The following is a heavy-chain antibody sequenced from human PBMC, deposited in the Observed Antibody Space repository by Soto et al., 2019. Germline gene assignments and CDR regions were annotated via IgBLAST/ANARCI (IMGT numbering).Heavy chain of an antibody. V-gene: IGHV4-4*02. J-gene: IGHJ4*02. D-gene: IGHD3-22*01. CDR1: GDSFSSSNW. CDR2: ILHTGHT. CDR3: ARSPRRVDGKWFFDY. Sequence: QVQLQESGPGLVEPSGTLSLTCGVSGDSFSSSNWWTWIRQPPGKGLEWIGDILHTGHTDYSPSLRSRITISIDQSKKEFSLHLTSVTATDTAVYYCARSPRRVDGKWFFDYWGPGALVTVSS.